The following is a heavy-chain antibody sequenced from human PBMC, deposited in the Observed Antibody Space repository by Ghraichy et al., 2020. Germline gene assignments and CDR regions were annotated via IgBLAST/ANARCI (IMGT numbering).Heavy chain of an antibody. CDR2: IIPSGGSA. CDR3: ARSPGSSGPNWFDL. CDR1: GDTFSRYY. Sequence: ASVKVSCKASGDTFSRYYIHWVRQAPGQGLEWMGVIIPSGGSADYAQKFQGRVTLTRDTSTTTVYMEMNSLRSEDTALYYRARSPGSSGPNWFDLWGQGTMVTDSS. J-gene: IGHJ5*02. D-gene: IGHD3-22*01. V-gene: IGHV1-46*01.